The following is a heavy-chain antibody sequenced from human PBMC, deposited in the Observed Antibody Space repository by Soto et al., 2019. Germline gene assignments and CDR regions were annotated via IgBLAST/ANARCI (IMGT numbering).Heavy chain of an antibody. CDR2: ISGSGGST. J-gene: IGHJ4*02. CDR1: GFTFSSYA. D-gene: IGHD3-16*01. CDR3: AKLEGNRDAFFDY. V-gene: IGHV3-23*01. Sequence: EVQLLESGGGLVQPGGSLRLSCAASGFTFSSYAMSWVRQAPGKGLEWVSAISGSGGSTYYADSVKGRFTISRDNSKNTLYLQMNSLRAEDTAVYYRAKLEGNRDAFFDYWGQGTLVTVSS.